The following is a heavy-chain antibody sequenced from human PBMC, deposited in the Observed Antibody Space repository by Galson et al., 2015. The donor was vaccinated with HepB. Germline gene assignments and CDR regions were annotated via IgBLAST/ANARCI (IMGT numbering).Heavy chain of an antibody. Sequence: SLRLSCAASGFTFSSYSMNWVRQAPGKGLEWVSSISSSSSYIYYADSVKGRFTISRDNAKNSLYLQMNSLRAEDTAVYYCAVLYGHRKKVYYYGMDVWGQGTTVTVSS. D-gene: IGHD2/OR15-2a*01. J-gene: IGHJ6*02. CDR2: ISSSSSYI. V-gene: IGHV3-21*01. CDR3: AVLYGHRKKVYYYGMDV. CDR1: GFTFSSYS.